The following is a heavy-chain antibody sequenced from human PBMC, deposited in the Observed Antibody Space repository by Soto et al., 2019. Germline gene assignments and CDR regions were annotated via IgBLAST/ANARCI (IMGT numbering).Heavy chain of an antibody. CDR3: AMLDCAEVGHVAATGGSDD. CDR1: GYTFTAYC. V-gene: IGHV1-2*06. J-gene: IGHJ4*01. D-gene: IGHD6-13*01. Sequence: ASVKVSWKDSGYTFTAYCMHWVRQTPGQGLEWMGQINPNSGDTKYAQQFQGRVTMTRDTSISTAYMELSSLTSDDTAVYYCAMLDCAEVGHVAATGGSDDWG. CDR2: INPNSGDT.